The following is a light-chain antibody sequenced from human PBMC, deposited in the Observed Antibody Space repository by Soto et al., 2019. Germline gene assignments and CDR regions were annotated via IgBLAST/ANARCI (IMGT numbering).Light chain of an antibody. CDR3: QHSYSAPYT. Sequence: DIQMTQSPSSLSASVGDTVTITCRASQSISSHLNWYQQIPGKAPELLIYEASSLQSGVPSRFSGSGSGTDFTLTINKLQAVDFATYHCQHSYSAPYTFGQGTKLEIK. V-gene: IGKV1-39*01. J-gene: IGKJ2*01. CDR2: EAS. CDR1: QSISSH.